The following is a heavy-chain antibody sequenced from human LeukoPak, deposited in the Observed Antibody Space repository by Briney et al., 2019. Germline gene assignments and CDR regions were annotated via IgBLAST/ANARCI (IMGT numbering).Heavy chain of an antibody. CDR1: GYSFTSYW. J-gene: IGHJ4*02. D-gene: IGHD6-19*01. Sequence: GESLKISCKGSGYSFTSYWIGWVRPMPGKGLEWMGIIYPGDSDTRYSPSFQGQVTISADKSISTAYLQWSSLKASDTAMYYCARQVYSSGWHLDYWGQGTLVTVSS. CDR2: IYPGDSDT. CDR3: ARQVYSSGWHLDY. V-gene: IGHV5-51*01.